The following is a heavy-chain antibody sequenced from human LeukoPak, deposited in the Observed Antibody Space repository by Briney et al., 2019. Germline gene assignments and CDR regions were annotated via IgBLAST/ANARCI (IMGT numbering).Heavy chain of an antibody. CDR2: ISGSGGST. Sequence: GGSLRLSCAASGFTFSSYAMSWVRQAPGKGLEWVSAISGSGGSTYYADSVKGRFTISRDNSKNTLYLQMNSLRAEDTAVYYCAKTSLWAVAGILFDYWGQGTLVTASS. CDR1: GFTFSSYA. D-gene: IGHD6-19*01. CDR3: AKTSLWAVAGILFDY. V-gene: IGHV3-23*01. J-gene: IGHJ4*02.